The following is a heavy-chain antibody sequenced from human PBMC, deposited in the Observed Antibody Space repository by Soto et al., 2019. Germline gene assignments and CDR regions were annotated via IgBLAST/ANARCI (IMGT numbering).Heavy chain of an antibody. J-gene: IGHJ6*02. CDR2: IYSGGST. CDR3: ARVQEWLSNYYYYLMDV. CDR1: GFTVSSNY. D-gene: IGHD3-3*01. V-gene: IGHV3-66*01. Sequence: GGSLRLSCAASGFTVSSNYMSWVRQAPGKGLEWVSVIYSGGSTYYADSVKGRFTISRDNSKNTLYLQMNSLRAEDTAVYYCARVQEWLSNYYYYLMDVWGQGTTVTVSS.